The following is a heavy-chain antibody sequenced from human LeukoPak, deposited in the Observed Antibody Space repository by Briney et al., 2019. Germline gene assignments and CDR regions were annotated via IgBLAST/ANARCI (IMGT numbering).Heavy chain of an antibody. V-gene: IGHV4-34*01. CDR1: GGSFSNFY. CDR3: AIGRPRNATRLDDGYDF. D-gene: IGHD1-1*01. CDR2: INHVAST. Sequence: KPSQTLSLTCAVYGGSFSNFYWSWLRHPPGKGLEWFGEINHVASTNYNPSLKSRVTISVDTSKNQFSLKLSSVTAADTAVYYCAIGRPRNATRLDDGYDFWGQGTMVTVSS. J-gene: IGHJ3*01.